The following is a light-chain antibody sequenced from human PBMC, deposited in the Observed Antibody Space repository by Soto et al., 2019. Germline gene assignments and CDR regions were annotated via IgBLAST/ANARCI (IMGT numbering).Light chain of an antibody. CDR2: DAS. CDR3: QQSYYIPWT. V-gene: IGKV1-39*01. Sequence: DIQMTQSPASLSASVGDTVTITCRGSQSINTFLSWYRHKPGKAPELLIYDASTLQIGVPPRFSGSGYGTEFTLTISSLQSEDFATYYCQQSYYIPWTFGQGTKVEVK. CDR1: QSINTF. J-gene: IGKJ1*01.